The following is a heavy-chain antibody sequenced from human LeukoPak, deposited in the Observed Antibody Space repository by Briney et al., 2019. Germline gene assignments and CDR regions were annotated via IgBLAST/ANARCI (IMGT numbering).Heavy chain of an antibody. CDR2: INHSGST. Sequence: SETLSLTCAVYGGSFSGYYWSWIRQPPGKGLEWIGEINHSGSTNYNPSLKSRVTISVDTSKNQFSLKLSSVTAADTAVYYCASGCSGGSCYSYPDQGDAFDIWGQGTMVTVSS. D-gene: IGHD2-15*01. J-gene: IGHJ3*02. CDR1: GGSFSGYY. V-gene: IGHV4-34*01. CDR3: ASGCSGGSCYSYPDQGDAFDI.